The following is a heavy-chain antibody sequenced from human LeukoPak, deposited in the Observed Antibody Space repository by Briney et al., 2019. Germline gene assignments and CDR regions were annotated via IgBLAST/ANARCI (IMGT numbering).Heavy chain of an antibody. CDR2: VSGSGGST. J-gene: IGHJ3*02. V-gene: IGHV3-23*01. D-gene: IGHD3-10*01. CDR3: AKDLSLLWFGEIESGAFDI. Sequence: PGGSLRLSCAASGFTFSSYDMSWVRQAPGKGLEWVSAVSGSGGSTYYADSVKGRFTISRDNSKNTLYLQMNSLRAEDTAVYYCAKDLSLLWFGEIESGAFDIWGQGTMVTVSS. CDR1: GFTFSSYD.